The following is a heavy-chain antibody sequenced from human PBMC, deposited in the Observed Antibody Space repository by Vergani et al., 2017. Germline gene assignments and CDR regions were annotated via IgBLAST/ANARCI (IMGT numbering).Heavy chain of an antibody. V-gene: IGHV4-4*01. D-gene: IGHD3-22*01. Sequence: QVQLQESGPGLVKPPGTLSLTCTVSGDSIRGTNWWTCVRQSPGKGLEWIGEIYYDGSTNYNPSLKSRFSISVDKSKKQFSLHLSSVTAADTAVYLCARSANYYLHSRDHPRDYYFDYWGRGTLVTVSS. CDR3: ARSANYYLHSRDHPRDYYFDY. CDR2: IYYDGST. CDR1: GDSIRGTNW. J-gene: IGHJ4*02.